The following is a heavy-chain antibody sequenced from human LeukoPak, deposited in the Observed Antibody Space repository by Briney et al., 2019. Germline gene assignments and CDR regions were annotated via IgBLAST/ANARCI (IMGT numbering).Heavy chain of an antibody. CDR2: INPNSGDT. CDR1: GYTFTDYY. D-gene: IGHD4-23*01. V-gene: IGHV1-2*02. CDR3: ARALMTTVVTTSEGDI. Sequence: ASVKVSCKASGYTFTDYYMHWVRQAPGQGLEWMGWINPNSGDTNYAQKFQGRVTMTRDTSISTAYMELSRLRSDDTAVYYCARALMTTVVTTSEGDIWGQGTMVTVSS. J-gene: IGHJ3*02.